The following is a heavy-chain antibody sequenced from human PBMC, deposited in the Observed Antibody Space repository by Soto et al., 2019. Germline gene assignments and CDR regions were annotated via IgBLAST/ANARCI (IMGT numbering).Heavy chain of an antibody. V-gene: IGHV3-73*01. J-gene: IGHJ5*02. CDR2: IRTKANSYAT. CDR3: TSIAYGTGP. CDR1: GFTFSGSA. Sequence: PGGSLRLSCAASGFTFSGSAMHWVRQASGKGLERVGRIRTKANSYATAYAASVKGRFTISRDDSKNTAYLQMNSLKTEDTAVYYCTSIAYGTGPWGQGTLVTVSS. D-gene: IGHD3-10*01.